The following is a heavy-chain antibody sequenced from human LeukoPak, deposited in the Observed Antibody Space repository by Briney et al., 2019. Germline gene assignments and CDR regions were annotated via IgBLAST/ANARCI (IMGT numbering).Heavy chain of an antibody. D-gene: IGHD6-19*01. CDR2: ISYDGSNK. J-gene: IGHJ4*02. CDR1: GFTFSSYG. V-gene: IGHV3-30*18. Sequence: GGSLRLFCAASGFTFSSYGMHWVRQAPGKGLEWVAVISYDGSNKYYADSVKGRFTISRDNSKNTLYLQMNSLRAEDTAVYYCAKEGHGSGSPFDYWGQGTLVTVSS. CDR3: AKEGHGSGSPFDY.